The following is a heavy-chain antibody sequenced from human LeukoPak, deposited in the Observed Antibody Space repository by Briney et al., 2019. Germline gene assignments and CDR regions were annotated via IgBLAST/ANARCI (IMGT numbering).Heavy chain of an antibody. V-gene: IGHV3-23*01. Sequence: GGSLRLSCAASGFTFSSYAMSWVRQAPGKGLEWVSAISGSGGSTYYADSVKGRFTISRDNSKNTLYLQMNSLRAEDTAVYYCAKDSSRKVVPAAIRFGYFDYWGQGTLVTVSS. CDR3: AKDSSRKVVPAAIRFGYFDY. CDR1: GFTFSSYA. D-gene: IGHD2-2*02. J-gene: IGHJ4*02. CDR2: ISGSGGST.